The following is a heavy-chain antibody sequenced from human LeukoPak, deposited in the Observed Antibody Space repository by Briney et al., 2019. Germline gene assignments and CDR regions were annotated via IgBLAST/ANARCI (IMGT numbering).Heavy chain of an antibody. D-gene: IGHD5-24*01. CDR3: ARQSRDGSDPLLWYYYMDV. J-gene: IGHJ6*03. V-gene: IGHV4-38-2*02. CDR2: IFHTGST. Sequence: SETLSLTCNVSGYSISSGYFWGWIRQPPGKGLEWIGCIFHTGSTYYNPSLKSRVTISVDTSKNQFSLKLSSVTAADTAVYYCARQSRDGSDPLLWYYYMDVWGKGTTVTVSS. CDR1: GYSISSGYF.